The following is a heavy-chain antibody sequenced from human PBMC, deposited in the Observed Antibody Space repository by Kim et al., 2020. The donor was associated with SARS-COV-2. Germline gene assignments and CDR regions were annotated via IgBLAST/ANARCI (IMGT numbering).Heavy chain of an antibody. J-gene: IGHJ4*02. CDR3: ARDEGVIFY. V-gene: IGHV3-21*01. Sequence: GGSLRLSCAASGFTFSSYTMTWVRQVPGKGLEWVSSITTTGNYIFYADSFQGRFTISRDNAKNSLYLQMNSLRAEDTAVYYCARDEGVIFYWGQGTLVTVSS. CDR1: GFTFSSYT. CDR2: ITTTGNYI. D-gene: IGHD3-16*02.